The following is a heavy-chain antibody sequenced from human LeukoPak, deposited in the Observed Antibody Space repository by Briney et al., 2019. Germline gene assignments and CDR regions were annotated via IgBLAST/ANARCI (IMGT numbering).Heavy chain of an antibody. Sequence: PGGSLRLSCAASGFTFSSYAMSWVRQAPGKGLEWVSAISGSAGSTYYADSVKGRFTISRDNSKNTLYLQMNSLRAEDTAVYYCAKARGICGGDCYSNRYGMDVRGQGTTVTVSS. CDR2: ISGSAGST. D-gene: IGHD2-21*02. J-gene: IGHJ6*02. V-gene: IGHV3-23*01. CDR3: AKARGICGGDCYSNRYGMDV. CDR1: GFTFSSYA.